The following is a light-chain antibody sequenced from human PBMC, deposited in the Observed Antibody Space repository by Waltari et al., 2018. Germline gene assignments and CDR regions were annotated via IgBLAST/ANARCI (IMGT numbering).Light chain of an antibody. V-gene: IGLV2-8*01. J-gene: IGLJ1*01. Sequence: QSALTQPPSASGSPGQSLTISCTGTSRDVGAYNFFSWYHQHPGKAPKLMIYEVTKRPSGVPDRFSGSRSGNTASLTVSGLQAEDEADYYCSSYAGTDNFVFGAGTKVTVL. CDR3: SSYAGTDNFV. CDR2: EVT. CDR1: SRDVGAYNF.